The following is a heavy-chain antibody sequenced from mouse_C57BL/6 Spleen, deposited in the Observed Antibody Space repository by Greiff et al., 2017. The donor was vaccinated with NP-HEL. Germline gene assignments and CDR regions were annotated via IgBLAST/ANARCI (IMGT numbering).Heavy chain of an antibody. D-gene: IGHD2-4*01. CDR2: IDPENGDT. CDR1: GFNIKDDY. CDR3: TVDYDYDVDAMDY. Sequence: VQLKESGAELVRPGASVKLSCTASGFNIKDDYMHWVKQRPEQGLEWIGWIDPENGDTEYASKFQGKATITADTSSNTAYLQLSSLTSEDTAVDYCTVDYDYDVDAMDYWGQGTSVTVSS. V-gene: IGHV14-4*01. J-gene: IGHJ4*01.